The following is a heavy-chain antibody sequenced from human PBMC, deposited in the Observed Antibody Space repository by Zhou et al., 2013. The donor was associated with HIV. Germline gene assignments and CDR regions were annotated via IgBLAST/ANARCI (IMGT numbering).Heavy chain of an antibody. J-gene: IGHJ3*01. CDR2: INPKTGGS. CDR3: ARGPSVGFQHDPFDF. D-gene: IGHD3-10*01. V-gene: IGHV1-2*02. CDR1: GYSFIDYY. Sequence: QVQLVQSGAEVKKPGASVKVSCKASGYSFIDYYTHWVRQAPGQGLEWMGGINPKTGGSTFAQKFQGRLTLTRDTSTTTAYMELASLQSDDSAVFFCARGPSVGFQHDPFDFWGQGTLVTVSS.